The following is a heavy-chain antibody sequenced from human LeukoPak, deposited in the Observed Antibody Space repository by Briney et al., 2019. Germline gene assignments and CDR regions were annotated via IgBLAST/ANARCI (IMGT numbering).Heavy chain of an antibody. Sequence: ASVKVSCKASRYTFTSYGISWVRQAPGQGLEWMGWISAYNGNTNYAQKLQGRVTMTTDTSTSTAYMELRSLRSDDTAVYYCARDLGDYDSSGCDYWGQGTLVTVSS. CDR1: RYTFTSYG. V-gene: IGHV1-18*01. J-gene: IGHJ4*02. D-gene: IGHD3-22*01. CDR3: ARDLGDYDSSGCDY. CDR2: ISAYNGNT.